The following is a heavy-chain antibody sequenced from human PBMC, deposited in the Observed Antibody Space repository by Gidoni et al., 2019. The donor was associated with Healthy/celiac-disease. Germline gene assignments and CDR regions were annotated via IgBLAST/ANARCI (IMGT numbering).Heavy chain of an antibody. CDR1: GGSFSGYY. CDR3: ARGGDFWSGYYNY. CDR2: INHSGST. Sequence: QVQLQQWGAGLLKPSETLSLTCAVYGGSFSGYYWSWLRQPPGKGLDWVGEINHSGSTNSNPSLKSRVTISVDTSKNQFSLKLSSVTAADTAVYYCARGGDFWSGYYNYWGQGTLVTVSS. V-gene: IGHV4-34*01. J-gene: IGHJ4*02. D-gene: IGHD3-3*01.